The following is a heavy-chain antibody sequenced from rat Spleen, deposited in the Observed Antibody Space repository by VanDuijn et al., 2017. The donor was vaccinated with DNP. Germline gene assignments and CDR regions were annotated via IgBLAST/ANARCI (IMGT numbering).Heavy chain of an antibody. Sequence: EVQLVESGGGLVQPGRSLKLSCAASGFTFSRFPMAWVRQAPTRGLEWVASISTGGGHTYYRDSVKGRFTISRDNAKSTLYLQMNSLRSEDTATYYCTTDFERGYWGQGVMVTVSS. D-gene: IGHD1-11*01. CDR3: TTDFERGY. J-gene: IGHJ2*01. V-gene: IGHV5-46*01. CDR1: GFTFSRFP. CDR2: ISTGGGHT.